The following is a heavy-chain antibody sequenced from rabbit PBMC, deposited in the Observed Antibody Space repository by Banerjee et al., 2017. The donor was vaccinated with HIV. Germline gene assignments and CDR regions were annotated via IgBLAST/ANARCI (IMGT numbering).Heavy chain of an antibody. CDR2: IYAGSDST. V-gene: IGHV1S43*01. CDR1: GFTLSSNYW. Sequence: QEQLEESGGDLVKPEGSLTLTCTASGFTLSSNYWICWVRQAPGKGLEWIGCIYAGSDSTWYASWVNGRFTISRSTSLNTVTLQMTSLTAADTATYFCARRFSLWGPGTLVTVS. J-gene: IGHJ4*01. CDR3: ARRFSL.